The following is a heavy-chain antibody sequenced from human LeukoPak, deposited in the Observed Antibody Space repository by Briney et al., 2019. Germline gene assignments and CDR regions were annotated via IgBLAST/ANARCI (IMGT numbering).Heavy chain of an antibody. CDR1: GFTFSSYA. Sequence: GGSLRLSCAASGFTFSSYAMSWVRQAPGKGLQWVSAISGSGGSTYYADSVKGRFTISRDNSKNTLYLQMNSLRAEDTAVYYCAKSRYGSGSYCDYWGQGTLVTVSS. D-gene: IGHD3-10*01. J-gene: IGHJ4*02. V-gene: IGHV3-23*01. CDR3: AKSRYGSGSYCDY. CDR2: ISGSGGST.